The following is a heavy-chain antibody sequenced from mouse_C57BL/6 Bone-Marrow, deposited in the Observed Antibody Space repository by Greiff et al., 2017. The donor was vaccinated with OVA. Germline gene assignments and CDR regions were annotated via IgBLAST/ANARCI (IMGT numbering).Heavy chain of an antibody. Sequence: DAGGGLVQPNGSLKLSCAASGFTFNTYPMHWVRQAPGKGLEWVARIRSKSSNYATYYADSVKDRFTNSRDDSQSMLYLQMNNLKTEDTAMYYCVRAAVYAMDYWGQGTSVTVSS. CDR2: IRSKSSNYAT. J-gene: IGHJ4*01. V-gene: IGHV10-3*01. CDR1: GFTFNTYP. CDR3: VRAAVYAMDY.